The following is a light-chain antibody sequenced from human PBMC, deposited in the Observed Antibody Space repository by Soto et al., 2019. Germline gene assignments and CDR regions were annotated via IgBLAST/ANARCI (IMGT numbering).Light chain of an antibody. CDR2: GAS. CDR3: QQYNNWPPRIT. CDR1: QSVSSN. Sequence: EIVMTQSPATLSVSPGERATLSCRASQSVSSNLAWYQQKPGQAPRLLIYGASTRATGIPARFSGSGSGTEFTLTISTLQSEDFAVYYCQQYNNWPPRITCGQGTRL. J-gene: IGKJ5*01. V-gene: IGKV3-15*01.